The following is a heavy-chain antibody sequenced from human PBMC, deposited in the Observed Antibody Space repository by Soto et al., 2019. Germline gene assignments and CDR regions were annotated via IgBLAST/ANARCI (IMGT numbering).Heavy chain of an antibody. J-gene: IGHJ3*02. CDR3: ARDAQRDGSNDAFDI. Sequence: GGSLRLSCAASGFTFSSYSMNWVRQAPGKGLEWVSSISSSSSYIYYADSVKGRFTISRDNAKNSLYLQMNSLRAEDTAVYYCARDAQRDGSNDAFDIWGQGTMVTVSS. V-gene: IGHV3-21*01. CDR2: ISSSSSYI. CDR1: GFTFSSYS. D-gene: IGHD3-10*01.